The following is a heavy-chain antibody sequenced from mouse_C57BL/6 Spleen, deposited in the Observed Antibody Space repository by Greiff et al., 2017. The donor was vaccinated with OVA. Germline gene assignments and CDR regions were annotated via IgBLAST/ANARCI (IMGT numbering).Heavy chain of an antibody. Sequence: VQGVESGAELVKPGASVKISCKASGYAFSSYWMNWVKQRPGKGLEWIGQIYPGDGDTNYNGKFKGKATLTADKSSSSAYMQLSSLTSEDSAVYFCARRKEWYFDVWGTGTTVTVSS. CDR2: IYPGDGDT. CDR1: GYAFSSYW. V-gene: IGHV1-80*01. CDR3: ARRKEWYFDV. J-gene: IGHJ1*03.